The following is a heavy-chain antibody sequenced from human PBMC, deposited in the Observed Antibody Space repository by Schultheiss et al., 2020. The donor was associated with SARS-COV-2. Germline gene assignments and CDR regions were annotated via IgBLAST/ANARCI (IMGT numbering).Heavy chain of an antibody. CDR1: GGSISNTDHY. V-gene: IGHV4-30-4*01. Sequence: LRLSCSVSGGSISNTDHYWSWVRQSPGKGLEWIGYTYYSGNTYYNPSLKSRLSISVDTSKNQFSLELTSLTPADTAVYYCAREFRYGMDVWGLGTAVTVSS. CDR2: TYYSGNT. CDR3: AREFRYGMDV. J-gene: IGHJ6*02.